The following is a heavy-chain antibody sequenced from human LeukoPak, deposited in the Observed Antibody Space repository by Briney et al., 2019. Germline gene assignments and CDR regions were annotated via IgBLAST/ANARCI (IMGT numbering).Heavy chain of an antibody. V-gene: IGHV4-39*01. Sequence: PSETLSLTCSVSGGSITTSGYDWGWLRQPPGKGLEWIASMYYSGITYYNPSLKSRVTTPVDTSKNHFSLRLSSVTAADTAVYYCARHWKYCNVGDCHDNWFDPWGQGTLVTVSS. CDR1: GGSITTSGYD. J-gene: IGHJ5*02. CDR2: MYYSGIT. CDR3: ARHWKYCNVGDCHDNWFDP. D-gene: IGHD2-8*02.